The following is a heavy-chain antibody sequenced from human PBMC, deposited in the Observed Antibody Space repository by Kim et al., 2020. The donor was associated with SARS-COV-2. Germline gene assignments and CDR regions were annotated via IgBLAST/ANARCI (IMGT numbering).Heavy chain of an antibody. CDR1: GFSLSTSGMC. Sequence: SGPTLVNPTQTLTLTCTFSGFSLSTSGMCVSWIRQPPGKALEWLARIDWDDDKYYSTSLKTRLTISKDTSKNQVVLTMTNMDPVDTATYYCARMIWGYYSSGRYDSWGHGTLVTVSS. CDR3: ARMIWGYYSSGRYDS. V-gene: IGHV2-70*11. D-gene: IGHD6-19*01. J-gene: IGHJ5*01. CDR2: IDWDDDK.